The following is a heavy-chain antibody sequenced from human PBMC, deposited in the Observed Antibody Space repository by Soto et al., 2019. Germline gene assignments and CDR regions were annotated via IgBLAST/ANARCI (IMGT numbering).Heavy chain of an antibody. CDR3: AKRSSSSTFDY. CDR1: VFTFSSYA. D-gene: IGHD6-6*01. CDR2: ISVSDYST. Sequence: PGGSLRLSCAASVFTFSSYAMSWVRQAPGKWLEWFSVISVSDYSTXXADSVKGRXTISRYNSKNTXYLQMXSLRAEDTAVYYCAKRSSSSTFDYWVQGTLVTVSS. J-gene: IGHJ4*02. V-gene: IGHV3-23*01.